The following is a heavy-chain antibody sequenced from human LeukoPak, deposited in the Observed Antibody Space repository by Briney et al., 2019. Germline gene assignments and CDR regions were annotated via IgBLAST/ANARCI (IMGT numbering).Heavy chain of an antibody. Sequence: SETLSLTCTVSGGSINSYYWNWIRQPAGKGLEWIGRIYTSGSTNYNPSLKSRVTMSVDTSKNQFSLKLSSVTAADTAVYYCARGIAAAGYFDYWGQGTLVTVSS. CDR2: IYTSGST. CDR1: GGSINSYY. J-gene: IGHJ4*02. CDR3: ARGIAAAGYFDY. D-gene: IGHD6-13*01. V-gene: IGHV4-4*07.